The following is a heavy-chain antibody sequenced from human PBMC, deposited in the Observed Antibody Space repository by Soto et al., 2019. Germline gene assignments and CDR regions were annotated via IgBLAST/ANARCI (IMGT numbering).Heavy chain of an antibody. V-gene: IGHV1-69*02. CDR3: ARTRAATDSLYWFDP. CDR1: GGTFSSYP. J-gene: IGHJ5*02. D-gene: IGHD2-21*01. CDR2: IIPILNIA. Sequence: QVQLVQSGAEVKKPGSSVKVSCKAFGGTFSSYPISWVRQAPGQGLEWMGRIIPILNIANYAQKFQGRVTLTADKSTNTAYMELSSLRSEDTAVYYCARTRAATDSLYWFDPWGQGTLVTVSS.